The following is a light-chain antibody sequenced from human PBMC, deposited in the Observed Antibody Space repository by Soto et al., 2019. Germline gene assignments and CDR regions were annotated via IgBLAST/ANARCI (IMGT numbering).Light chain of an antibody. CDR1: QGIRSY. J-gene: IGKJ5*01. V-gene: IGKV1-9*01. CDR3: QQLDSMPIT. CDR2: IAS. Sequence: DIHLTQSPSTLSASVGYRFAITCRASQGIRSYLAWYQQKPGEAPKLLISIASILQSGVPSRFRGSGSGTDFVLTISSLQPEDAATYYCQQLDSMPITFGQGTRLEIK.